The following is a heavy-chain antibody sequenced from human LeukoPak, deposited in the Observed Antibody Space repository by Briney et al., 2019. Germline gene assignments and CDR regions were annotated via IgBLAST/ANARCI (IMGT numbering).Heavy chain of an antibody. CDR1: GFTFSTYG. J-gene: IGHJ4*02. CDR3: AKDLLGRASEDDY. CDR2: ISHDGSNK. D-gene: IGHD5-24*01. V-gene: IGHV3-30*18. Sequence: GRSLSLSCAASGFTFSTYGLHWVRQAPGKGLEWVAVISHDGSNKYYADSVKGRFTISRDNSKNTLYLQMNSLRAEDTAVYYCAKDLLGRASEDDYWGQGTLVTVSS.